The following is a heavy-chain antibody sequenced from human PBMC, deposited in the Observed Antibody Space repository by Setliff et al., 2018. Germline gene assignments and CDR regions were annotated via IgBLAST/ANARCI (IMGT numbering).Heavy chain of an antibody. CDR1: GVSIRSYY. D-gene: IGHD4-17*01. V-gene: IGHV4-59*01. CDR2: IFYNGSS. Sequence: SSETLSLTCTVSGVSIRSYYWSWIRQPPGKGLEWIGYIFYNGSSNYNPSLQSRVSISVDTSKNQLSLKLDSLTAADTAVYFCARLPRTVTHFDYWGQGALVTVSS. J-gene: IGHJ4*02. CDR3: ARLPRTVTHFDY.